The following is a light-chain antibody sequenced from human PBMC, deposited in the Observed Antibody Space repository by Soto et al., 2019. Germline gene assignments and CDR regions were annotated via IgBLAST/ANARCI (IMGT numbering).Light chain of an antibody. J-gene: IGLJ1*01. CDR2: GNT. V-gene: IGLV1-40*01. CDR3: QSYDASLSGLYV. Sequence: QAVVTQPPSVSGAPGQRVTISCTGSSSNIGTGYDVHWYQHLPGTPPKLLIYGNTNRPSGVPDRFSGSKSGTSASLAITGLQAEDEADYYCQSYDASLSGLYVFGTGTKLTVL. CDR1: SSNIGTGYD.